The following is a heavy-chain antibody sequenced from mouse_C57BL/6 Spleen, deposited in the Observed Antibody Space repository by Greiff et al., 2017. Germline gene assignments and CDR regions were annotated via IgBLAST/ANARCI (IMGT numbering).Heavy chain of an antibody. CDR2: ISYDGSN. D-gene: IGHD1-1*01. V-gene: IGHV3-6*01. J-gene: IGHJ1*03. CDR1: GYSITSGYY. Sequence: EVKLVESGPGLVKPSQSLSLTCSVTGYSITSGYYWNWIRQFPGNKLEWMGYISYDGSNNYNPSLKNRISITRDTSKNQFFLKLNSVTTEDTATYYCAAITTVVATDWYFDVWGTGTTGTVSS. CDR3: AAITTVVATDWYFDV.